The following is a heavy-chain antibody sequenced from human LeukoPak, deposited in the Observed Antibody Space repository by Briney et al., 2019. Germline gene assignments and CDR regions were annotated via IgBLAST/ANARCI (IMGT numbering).Heavy chain of an antibody. CDR1: GITFSSNW. J-gene: IGHJ4*02. D-gene: IGHD2-2*01. CDR3: GSSSSTCCDY. V-gene: IGHV3-74*01. Sequence: AGSLRLSCAASGITFSSNWMHWVRRAPGKGLVWVSRINGDGSVTNYADSVKGRFTISRDNAKNTLYLQMNSLRAEDTAVYYCGSSSSTCCDYWGQGALVTVSS. CDR2: INGDGSVT.